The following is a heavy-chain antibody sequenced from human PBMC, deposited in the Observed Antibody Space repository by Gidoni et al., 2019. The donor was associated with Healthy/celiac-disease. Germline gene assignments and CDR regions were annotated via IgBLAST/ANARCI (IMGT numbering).Heavy chain of an antibody. D-gene: IGHD3-10*01. CDR2: IKQDGSEK. V-gene: IGHV3-7*01. CDR3: ARDFMVRGGAY. CDR1: GFPFSSHW. Sequence: LSCSASGFPFSSHWMSWVRQAPGKGLEWVANIKQDGSEKYYVDTVKGRFTISRDNAKNSLYLQMNSLRAEDTAVYYCARDFMVRGGAYWGQGTLVTVSS. J-gene: IGHJ4*02.